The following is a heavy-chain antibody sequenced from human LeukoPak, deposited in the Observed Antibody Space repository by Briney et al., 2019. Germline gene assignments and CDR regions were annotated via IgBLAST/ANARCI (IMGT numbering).Heavy chain of an antibody. CDR1: GGSFSGYY. CDR3: ARGCRRVVVVAAYNWFDP. J-gene: IGHJ5*02. V-gene: IGHV4-34*01. D-gene: IGHD2-15*01. Sequence: PSETLSVTCAVYGGSFSGYYWSWIRQPPGKGLEWIGEINHSGSTNYNPSLKSRVTISVDTSKNRFSLKLSSVTAADTAVYYCARGCRRVVVVAAYNWFDPWGQGTLVTVSS. CDR2: INHSGST.